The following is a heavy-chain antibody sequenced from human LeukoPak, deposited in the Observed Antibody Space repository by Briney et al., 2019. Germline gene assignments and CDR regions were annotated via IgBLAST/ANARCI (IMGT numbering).Heavy chain of an antibody. J-gene: IGHJ4*02. Sequence: PGGSLRLSCAASGFTFSSYWMSWVRQAPGKGLEWVANIKQDGSEKYYVDSVKGRFTISRDNAKNSLYLQLNSLRAEYTAVYYCAREDFWSGYYPLNDYWGQGTLVTVSS. CDR3: AREDFWSGYYPLNDY. CDR1: GFTFSSYW. D-gene: IGHD3-3*01. CDR2: IKQDGSEK. V-gene: IGHV3-7*01.